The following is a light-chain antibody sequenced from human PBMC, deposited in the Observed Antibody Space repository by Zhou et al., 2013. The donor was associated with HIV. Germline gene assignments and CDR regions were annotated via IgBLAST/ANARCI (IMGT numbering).Light chain of an antibody. CDR1: QSVSSSY. CDR2: GAS. CDR3: QQYGSLPRYT. V-gene: IGKV3-20*01. J-gene: IGKJ2*01. Sequence: EIVLTQSPGTLSLSPGERATLSCRASQSVSSSYLAWYQQKPGQAPRLLIYGASSRATGISRLEPEDFAVYYCQQYGSLPRYTFGQGTKLEIK.